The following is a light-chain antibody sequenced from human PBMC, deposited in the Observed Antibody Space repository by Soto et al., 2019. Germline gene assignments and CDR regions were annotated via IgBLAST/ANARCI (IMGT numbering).Light chain of an antibody. CDR1: QSVSSTY. CDR2: GAS. Sequence: TVLTQSPGTLSLSPWERAILSCRASQSVSSTYLAWYQQKPGQAPRLLIYGASSRATGVPDRFSGGGSGTDFTLTISRLEPEDFGVYFCHQRNKFGQGTRLEIK. CDR3: HQRNK. J-gene: IGKJ5*01. V-gene: IGKV3D-20*02.